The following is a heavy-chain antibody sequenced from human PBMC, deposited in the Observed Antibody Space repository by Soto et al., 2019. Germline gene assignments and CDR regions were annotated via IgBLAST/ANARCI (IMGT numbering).Heavy chain of an antibody. J-gene: IGHJ6*02. V-gene: IGHV4-59*01. Sequence: PSETLSLTCTVSGGSISSYYWSWIRQPPGKGLEWIGYIYYSGSTNYNPSLKSRVTISVDTSKNQFSLKLSSVTAADTAVYYCARDQWLVQGYYYGMDVWGQGTTVTVS. CDR1: GGSISSYY. CDR2: IYYSGST. CDR3: ARDQWLVQGYYYGMDV. D-gene: IGHD6-19*01.